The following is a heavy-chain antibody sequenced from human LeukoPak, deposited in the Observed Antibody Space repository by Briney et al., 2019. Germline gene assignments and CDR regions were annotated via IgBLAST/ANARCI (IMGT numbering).Heavy chain of an antibody. CDR3: ARDWPTVIADF. V-gene: IGHV1-18*04. CDR2: IRADNGDT. Sequence: ASVRVSCKTSGYKFLSHGISWVRQAPGQGLEWLGWIRADNGDTRFAQKFQGRFTMTTDTSTSTAHMELRSLRSDDTAVYYCARDWPTVIADFWGQGTLVTVSS. CDR1: GYKFLSHG. D-gene: IGHD4-11*01. J-gene: IGHJ1*01.